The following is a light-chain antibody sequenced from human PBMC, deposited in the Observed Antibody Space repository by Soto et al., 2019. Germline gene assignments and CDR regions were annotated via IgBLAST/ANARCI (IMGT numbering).Light chain of an antibody. CDR3: QQYHVYSLT. CDR2: DAS. CDR1: QTISFS. J-gene: IGKJ1*01. Sequence: DIQMTQSPSTLSASVGDRVTITCRASQTISFSLAWYQQKPGKAPKLLIYDASTLQSGVPSRFSGSESGTEFILTIGGLQPDDFATYYCQQYHVYSLTFGQGTKVDIK. V-gene: IGKV1-5*01.